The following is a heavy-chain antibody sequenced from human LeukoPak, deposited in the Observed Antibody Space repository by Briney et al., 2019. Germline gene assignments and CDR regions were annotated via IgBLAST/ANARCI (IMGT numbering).Heavy chain of an antibody. J-gene: IGHJ6*02. CDR3: ARALYAYYYYYGMDV. V-gene: IGHV3-33*01. D-gene: IGHD2/OR15-2a*01. Sequence: GRSLRLSCAASGFTFSSYGMHWVRQAPGKGLEWVAVIWYDGSNKYYADSVKGRFTISRDNSKNTLYLQMNSLRAEDTAVYYCARALYAYYYYYGMDVRGQGTTVTVSS. CDR2: IWYDGSNK. CDR1: GFTFSSYG.